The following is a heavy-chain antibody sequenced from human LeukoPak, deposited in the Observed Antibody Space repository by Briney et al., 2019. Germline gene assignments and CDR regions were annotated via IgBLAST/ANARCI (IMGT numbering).Heavy chain of an antibody. CDR3: ARGLVRGVGWFDP. CDR2: INHSGST. CDR1: GGSFSGYY. V-gene: IGHV4-34*01. J-gene: IGHJ5*02. Sequence: PETLSLTCAVYGGSFSGYYWSWIRQPPGKGLEWIGEINHSGSTNYNPSLKSRVTISVDTSKNQFSLKLSSVTAADTAVYYCARGLVRGVGWFDPWGQGTLVTVSS. D-gene: IGHD3-10*01.